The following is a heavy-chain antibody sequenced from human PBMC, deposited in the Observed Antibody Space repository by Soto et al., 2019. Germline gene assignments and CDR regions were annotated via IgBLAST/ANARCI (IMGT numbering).Heavy chain of an antibody. J-gene: IGHJ4*02. D-gene: IGHD3-10*01. CDR3: ARKDYYGSGSYHFDS. Sequence: QVHLVQSGAEVKKPWASVRVSCQASGYTFTSFPIHWVRQAPGQRLEWMGWINPANGDTGHSQKFQGRVTITRDTSASTASMEVNRLKSEDTAVYFCARKDYYGSGSYHFDSWGQGTLVIVSS. CDR2: INPANGDT. V-gene: IGHV1-3*01. CDR1: GYTFTSFP.